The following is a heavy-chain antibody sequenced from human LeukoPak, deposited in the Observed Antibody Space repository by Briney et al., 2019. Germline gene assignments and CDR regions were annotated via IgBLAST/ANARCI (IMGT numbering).Heavy chain of an antibody. CDR2: IYYSGST. V-gene: IGHV4-31*03. CDR1: GGSISSGGYY. CDR3: ARNGYSYGYGFDY. J-gene: IGHJ4*02. D-gene: IGHD5-18*01. Sequence: SETLSLTCTVSGGSISSGGYYWSWIRQHPGKGLEWIGYIYYSGSTYYNPSLKSRVTISVDTSKNQFSLKLSSVTAADTAVYYCARNGYSYGYGFDYWGQGPLVTVSS.